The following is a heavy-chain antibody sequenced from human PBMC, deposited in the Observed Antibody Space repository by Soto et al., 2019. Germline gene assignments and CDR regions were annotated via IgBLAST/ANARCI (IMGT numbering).Heavy chain of an antibody. D-gene: IGHD7-27*01. J-gene: IGHJ6*02. CDR1: GGSIGTYY. CDR2: IYYRGNT. CDR3: ARHSRKPGDFDYYYGMDV. Sequence: QVQLQESGPGLVKPSETLSLTCTVSGGSIGTYYWSWIRQPPGKGLEWIGYIYYRGNTDYNPSLKSRVTISLDTSKSQFSLKLSSVTAADTAAYYCARHSRKPGDFDYYYGMDVWGQGTTVTVSS. V-gene: IGHV4-59*08.